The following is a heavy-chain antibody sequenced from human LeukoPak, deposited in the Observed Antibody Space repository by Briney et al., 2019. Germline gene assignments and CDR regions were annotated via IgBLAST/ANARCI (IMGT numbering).Heavy chain of an antibody. J-gene: IGHJ4*02. V-gene: IGHV3-23*01. CDR2: IRASGGSA. D-gene: IGHD2-2*01. CDR1: GFTFSNFA. Sequence: PGGSLRLSCAASGFTFSNFAMSWVRQAPGKGLECVSAIRASGGSAYYADSVKGRFTISRDNSKNTLYLQMNSLRAEDTAVYYCAKIPYPLPYYFDYWGQGTLVTVFS. CDR3: AKIPYPLPYYFDY.